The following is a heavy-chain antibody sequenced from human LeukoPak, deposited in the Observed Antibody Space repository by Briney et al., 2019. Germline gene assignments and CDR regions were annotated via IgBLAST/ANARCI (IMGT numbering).Heavy chain of an antibody. CDR2: INPSGGST. CDR3: ARGLVNYYDSSGYYPRGDRRYFDL. CDR1: GYTFTYYY. D-gene: IGHD3-22*01. J-gene: IGHJ2*01. V-gene: IGHV1-46*01. Sequence: GASVKVSCKASGYTFTYYYIHWVRQAPGQGLEWMGIINPSGGSTSYAHKFQGRVTLTRDMSTSTVYMELSSLRSEDTAVYYCARGLVNYYDSSGYYPRGDRRYFDLWGRGTLVTVSS.